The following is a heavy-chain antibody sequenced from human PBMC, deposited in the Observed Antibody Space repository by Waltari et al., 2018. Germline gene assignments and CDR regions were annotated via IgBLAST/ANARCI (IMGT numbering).Heavy chain of an antibody. CDR2: IRSKAYGGTT. V-gene: IGHV3-49*04. D-gene: IGHD3-3*01. Sequence: EVQLVESGGDLVQPGRSLRLSCTASGFTFGDYAMSWVRQAPGKGLEWVGFIRSKAYGGTTEYAASVKGSFTISRDDSKSIAYLQMNSLKTEDAAVYYCTRASGYYFDYWAREPWSPSPQ. J-gene: IGHJ4*02. CDR3: TRASGYYFDY. CDR1: GFTFGDYA.